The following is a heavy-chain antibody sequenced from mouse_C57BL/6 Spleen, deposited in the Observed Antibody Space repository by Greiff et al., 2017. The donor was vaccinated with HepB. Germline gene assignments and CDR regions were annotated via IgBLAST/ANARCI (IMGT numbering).Heavy chain of an antibody. D-gene: IGHD1-1*01. J-gene: IGHJ2*01. CDR1: GYTFTSYW. V-gene: IGHV1-69*01. CDR3: ARHYYGRNYFDY. Sequence: QVQLQQPGAELVMPGASVKLSCKASGYTFTSYWMHWVKQRPGQGLEWIGEIDPSDSYTNYNQKFKGKSTLTVDKSSSTAYMQLSSLTSEDSAVYYCARHYYGRNYFDYWGQGTTLTVSS. CDR2: IDPSDSYT.